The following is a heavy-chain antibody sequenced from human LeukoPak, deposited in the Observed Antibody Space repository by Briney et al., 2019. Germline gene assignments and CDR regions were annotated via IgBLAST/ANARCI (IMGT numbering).Heavy chain of an antibody. CDR2: ISSSSSTV. V-gene: IGHV3-48*02. CDR1: GFTFSSYS. J-gene: IGHJ4*02. Sequence: QPGGSLRLSCAASGFTFSSYSMNWVRQALGKGLEWVSYISSSSSTVSYADSVKGRFTISRDNAKNSLYLQMNSLRDEDTAVYFCARGHSSGTYWGQGTLVTVSS. D-gene: IGHD6-19*01. CDR3: ARGHSSGTY.